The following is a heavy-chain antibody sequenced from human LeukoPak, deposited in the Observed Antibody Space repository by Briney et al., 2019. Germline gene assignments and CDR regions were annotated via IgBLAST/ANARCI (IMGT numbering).Heavy chain of an antibody. Sequence: SGTLSLTCTVSGGSISSSSYYWGWIRQPPGKGLEWIGSIYYSGSTYYNPSLKSRVTISVDTSKDQFSLNLSSVTAADTAVYYCARVRRSGWYSFDYWDQGTLVTISS. J-gene: IGHJ4*02. CDR2: IYYSGST. D-gene: IGHD6-19*01. CDR1: GGSISSSSYY. CDR3: ARVRRSGWYSFDY. V-gene: IGHV4-39*07.